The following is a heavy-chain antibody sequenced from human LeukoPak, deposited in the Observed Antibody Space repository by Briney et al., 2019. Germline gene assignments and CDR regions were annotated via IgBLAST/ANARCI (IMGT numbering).Heavy chain of an antibody. CDR1: GFTFSSYG. CDR3: AKDLREQQPVHGWFAP. J-gene: IGHJ5*02. Sequence: GGSLRLSCAASGFTFSSYGMQWVRQAPGKGLEWVAFIRYDGSNKYYADSVKGRFTISRDNSKNTLYLQMNSLRAEDTAVYYCAKDLREQQPVHGWFAPWGQGTLVTVSS. CDR2: IRYDGSNK. D-gene: IGHD6-13*01. V-gene: IGHV3-30*02.